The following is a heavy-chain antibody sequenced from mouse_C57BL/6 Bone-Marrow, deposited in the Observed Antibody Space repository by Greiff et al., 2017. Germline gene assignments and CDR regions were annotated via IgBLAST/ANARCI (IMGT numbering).Heavy chain of an antibody. V-gene: IGHV1-9*01. Sequence: QVQLQQSGAELMKPGASVKLSCKATGYTFTGYWIEWVKQRPGHGLEWIGEILPGSGSTNYTEKFKGKATFTAATSSNTAYMLLSSLTTEDSAIFYCARGLLWSSWFAYWGQGTLVTVSA. CDR1: GYTFTGYW. D-gene: IGHD2-1*01. CDR3: ARGLLWSSWFAY. J-gene: IGHJ3*01. CDR2: ILPGSGST.